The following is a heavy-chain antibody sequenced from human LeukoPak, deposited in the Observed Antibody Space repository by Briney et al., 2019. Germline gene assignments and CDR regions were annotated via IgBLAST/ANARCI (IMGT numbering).Heavy chain of an antibody. Sequence: GGSLRLSCAASGFTFSSYGMHWVRQAPGKGLEWVAAIWYDGSSKYYADSVKGRFTISRDNSKNTLYLQMNSLRAEDTAVYYCARARFLPLPDYWGQGTLVTVSS. CDR1: GFTFSSYG. J-gene: IGHJ4*02. CDR3: ARARFLPLPDY. V-gene: IGHV3-33*01. CDR2: IWYDGSSK. D-gene: IGHD3-3*01.